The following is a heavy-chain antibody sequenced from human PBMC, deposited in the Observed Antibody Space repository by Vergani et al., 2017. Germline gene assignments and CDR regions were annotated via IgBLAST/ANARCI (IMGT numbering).Heavy chain of an antibody. V-gene: IGHV4-31*03. CDR3: ARGTPIIDY. J-gene: IGHJ4*02. CDR1: GGSISSGGYY. D-gene: IGHD5-24*01. CDR2: IYYSGST. Sequence: QVQLQESGPGLVKPSQTLSLTCTVSGGSISSGGYYWSWIRQHPGKGLEWIGYIYYSGSTDSNASLRSRVTMSIDTSTNQFSLKLTSVTAADTAIYYCARGTPIIDYWGQGSLVTVSS.